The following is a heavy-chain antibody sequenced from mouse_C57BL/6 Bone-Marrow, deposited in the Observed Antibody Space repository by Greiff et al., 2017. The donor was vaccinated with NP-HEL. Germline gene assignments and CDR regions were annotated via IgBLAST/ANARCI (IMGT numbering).Heavy chain of an antibody. CDR1: GFNIKNTY. J-gene: IGHJ1*03. CDR2: IDPANGNT. Sequence: EVQLQQSVAELVRPGASVKLSCTASGFNIKNTYMHWVKQRPEQGLEWIGRIDPANGNTKYAPKFQGKATITADTSSNTAYLQLSSLTSEDTAIYYCASCYSHYPRHWYFDVWGTGTTVTVSS. CDR3: ASCYSHYPRHWYFDV. D-gene: IGHD2-5*01. V-gene: IGHV14-3*01.